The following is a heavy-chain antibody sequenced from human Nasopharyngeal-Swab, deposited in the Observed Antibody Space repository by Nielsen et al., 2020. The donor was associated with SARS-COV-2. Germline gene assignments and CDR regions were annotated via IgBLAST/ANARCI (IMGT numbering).Heavy chain of an antibody. D-gene: IGHD3-3*01. CDR3: ARDGLDYDFWSAYFMDV. CDR1: GFTFNNYN. Sequence: GESLMISCAASGFTFNNYNFNWVRQAPGKGLEWVSSISSSSSYIYYADSVKGRFTICRDNAKNSLYLQMNSLRAEDTAVYYCARDGLDYDFWSAYFMDVWGQGTTVTVSS. V-gene: IGHV3-21*01. J-gene: IGHJ6*02. CDR2: ISSSSSYI.